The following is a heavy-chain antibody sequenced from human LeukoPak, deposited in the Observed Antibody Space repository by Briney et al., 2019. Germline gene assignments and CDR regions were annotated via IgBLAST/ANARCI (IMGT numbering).Heavy chain of an antibody. CDR3: ARDQGYSSSWFDYYYYYYMDV. D-gene: IGHD6-13*01. J-gene: IGHJ6*03. Sequence: PGGSLRLSCAASGLTFSSYGMSWVRQAPGKGLEWVANIKQDGSEKYYVDSVKGRFTISRGNAKNSLYLQMNSLRAEDTAVYYCARDQGYSSSWFDYYYYYYMDVWGKGTTVTVSS. CDR1: GLTFSSYG. CDR2: IKQDGSEK. V-gene: IGHV3-7*01.